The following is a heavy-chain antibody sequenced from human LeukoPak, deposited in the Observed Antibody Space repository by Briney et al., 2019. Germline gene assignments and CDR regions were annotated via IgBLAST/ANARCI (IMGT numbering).Heavy chain of an antibody. CDR1: GFTFNSYA. J-gene: IGHJ5*02. CDR2: ISGSGGPT. Sequence: GGSLRLSCAASGFTFNSYAMTWVRQAPGKGLEWVSGISGSGGPTYYADSVQGRFTISRDNSKNTLYLQMKSLRAEDTAIYYCTKDPPLMITFGGVISWGQGTLVTVSS. CDR3: TKDPPLMITFGGVIS. V-gene: IGHV3-23*01. D-gene: IGHD3-16*02.